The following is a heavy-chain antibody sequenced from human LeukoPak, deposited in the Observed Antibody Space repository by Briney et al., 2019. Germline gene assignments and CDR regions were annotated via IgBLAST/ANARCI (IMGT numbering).Heavy chain of an antibody. J-gene: IGHJ3*02. CDR2: INPDSGDT. V-gene: IGHV1-2*02. Sequence: GASVKVSCKASGYIFTAYYLHWVRQAPGQGLEWMGWINPDSGDTKFAQKFQGRVTMTRDTSISTAYMELSRVISEDTAVYYCARDLASRYDFLTGSVYAVNAFDIWGQGTMVTVSS. CDR3: ARDLASRYDFLTGSVYAVNAFDI. D-gene: IGHD3-9*01. CDR1: GYIFTAYY.